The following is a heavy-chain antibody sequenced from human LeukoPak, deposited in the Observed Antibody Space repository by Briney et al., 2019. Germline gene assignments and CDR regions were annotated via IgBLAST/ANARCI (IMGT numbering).Heavy chain of an antibody. J-gene: IGHJ6*02. CDR1: GFTFSDYY. CDR3: ARDRTRSTSYYGMDV. Sequence: GGSLRLSCAASGFTFSDYYMSWIRQAPGKGLEWVSYISSSSSYTNYADSVKGRFTISRDNAKNSLYLQMNSLRAEDTAVYYCARDRTRSTSYYGMDVWGQGTTVTVSS. D-gene: IGHD3-10*01. CDR2: ISSSSSYT. V-gene: IGHV3-11*05.